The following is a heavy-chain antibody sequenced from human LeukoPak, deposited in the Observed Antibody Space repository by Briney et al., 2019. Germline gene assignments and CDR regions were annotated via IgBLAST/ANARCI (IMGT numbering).Heavy chain of an antibody. Sequence: GGSLRLSCAASGFTFSSYWMTWVGQAPGKGLEWVANIKQDGSEKDYVDSVKGRFTISRDNAKNSLYLQMSSLRAEDTAMYYCATYSGAHHKTFDYWDQGTLVTVSS. CDR3: ATYSGAHHKTFDY. CDR1: GFTFSSYW. CDR2: IKQDGSEK. V-gene: IGHV3-7*03. J-gene: IGHJ4*02. D-gene: IGHD1-26*01.